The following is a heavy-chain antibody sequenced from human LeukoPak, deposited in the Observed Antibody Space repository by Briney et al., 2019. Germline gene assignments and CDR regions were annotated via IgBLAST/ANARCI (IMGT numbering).Heavy chain of an antibody. Sequence: SGGSLRLSCAASGFIFTNYFMSWVGQAPGKGLEWVASIRHGGSEKYYVDSVRGRVTLSRENTMNSLYLQMSSLRAEATAVYYCATDRGWRTSGYYLYYFEYWGQGTLVTFSS. V-gene: IGHV3-7*01. D-gene: IGHD3-3*01. CDR1: GFIFTNYF. J-gene: IGHJ4*02. CDR3: ATDRGWRTSGYYLYYFEY. CDR2: IRHGGSEK.